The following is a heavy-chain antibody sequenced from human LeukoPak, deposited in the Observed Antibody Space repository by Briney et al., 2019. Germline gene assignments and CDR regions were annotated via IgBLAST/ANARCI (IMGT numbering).Heavy chain of an antibody. CDR1: GYTFTSDY. D-gene: IGHD6-19*01. J-gene: IGHJ4*02. CDR3: ARDPYSSGWQFDY. CDR2: INPSGGST. Sequence: GASVKVSCKASGYTFTSDYMHWVRQAPGQGLECMGIINPSGGSTSYAQKFQGRVTMTSDTSTSTVYMELSSLRSEDTAVYYCARDPYSSGWQFDYWGQGTLVTVSP. V-gene: IGHV1-46*01.